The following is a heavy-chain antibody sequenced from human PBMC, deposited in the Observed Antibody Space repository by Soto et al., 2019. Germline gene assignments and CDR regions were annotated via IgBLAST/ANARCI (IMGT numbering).Heavy chain of an antibody. V-gene: IGHV3-30-3*01. CDR3: ARGRSSGYSYGYYFDY. Sequence: GGSLRLSCAASGFTFSSYAMHWVRQAPGKGLEWVAVISYDGSNKYYADSVKGRFTISRDNSKNTLYLQMNSLRAEDTAVYYCARGRSSGYSYGYYFDYWGQGTLVTVSS. CDR2: ISYDGSNK. CDR1: GFTFSSYA. J-gene: IGHJ4*02. D-gene: IGHD5-18*01.